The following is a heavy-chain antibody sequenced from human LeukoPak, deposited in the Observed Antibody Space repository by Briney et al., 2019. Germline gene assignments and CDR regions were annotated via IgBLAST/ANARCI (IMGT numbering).Heavy chain of an antibody. CDR1: GFSISDYA. Sequence: PGGSLRLSCAASGFSISDYAMSWVRQAPGKGLEWVGRIKSKTDGGTTDYAAPVKGRFTISRDDSKNTLYLQMNSLKTEDTAVYYCTTDIIVVVVAAQHDAFDIWGQGTMVTVSS. J-gene: IGHJ3*02. V-gene: IGHV3-15*01. D-gene: IGHD2-15*01. CDR3: TTDIIVVVVAAQHDAFDI. CDR2: IKSKTDGGTT.